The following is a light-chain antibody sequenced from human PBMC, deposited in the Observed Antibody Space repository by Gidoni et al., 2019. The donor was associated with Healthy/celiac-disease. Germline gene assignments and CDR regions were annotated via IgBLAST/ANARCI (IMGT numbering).Light chain of an antibody. CDR2: DDS. J-gene: IGLJ2*01. CDR1: NIGSKS. Sequence: SYVLTQPPSVSVAPGQTARITCGGNNIGSKSVHWYQQKPGQAPVLVVYDDSDRPSGFPERFSGSNSGNTATLTISRVEAGDEADYYCQVWDRSDDHQAVFGGGTKLTVL. V-gene: IGLV3-21*02. CDR3: QVWDRSDDHQAV.